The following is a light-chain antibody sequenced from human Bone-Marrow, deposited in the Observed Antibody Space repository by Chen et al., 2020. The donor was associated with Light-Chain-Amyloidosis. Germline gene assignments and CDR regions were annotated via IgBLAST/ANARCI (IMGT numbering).Light chain of an antibody. CDR2: EDD. CDR3: QSYQGSSQGV. CDR1: SGSIATND. Sequence: FMLTQPHSVSESPGKTVIIPCTRSSGSIATNDVQWYQQRPGSSPTTVIYEDDQRPSGVPDRFSGSIDRSSNSASLTISGLKTEDEADYYCQSYQGSSQGVFGGGTKLTVL. V-gene: IGLV6-57*01. J-gene: IGLJ3*02.